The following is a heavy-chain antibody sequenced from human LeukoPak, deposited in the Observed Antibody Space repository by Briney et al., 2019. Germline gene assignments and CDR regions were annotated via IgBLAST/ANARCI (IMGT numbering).Heavy chain of an antibody. Sequence: ASVKVSCKASGYTFTGYYMHWVRQAPGQGLEWMGWINPNSGGTNYAQKFQGRVTMTTDTSTSTAYMELRSLRSDDTAVYYCARDQRYYDSSGYYLKEVPDDYWGQGTLVTVSS. D-gene: IGHD3-22*01. CDR1: GYTFTGYY. V-gene: IGHV1-2*02. CDR3: ARDQRYYDSSGYYLKEVPDDY. CDR2: INPNSGGT. J-gene: IGHJ4*02.